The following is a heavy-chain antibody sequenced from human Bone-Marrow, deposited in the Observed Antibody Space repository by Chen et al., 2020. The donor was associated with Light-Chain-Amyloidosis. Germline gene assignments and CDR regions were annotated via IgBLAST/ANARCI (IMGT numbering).Heavy chain of an antibody. D-gene: IGHD3-10*01. CDR1: GFTFDDYA. V-gene: IGHV3-9*01. CDR2: ISWNSGVK. Sequence: EEHLVESGGGLVQPGRSLRLSCEASGFTFDDYAMHWVRQAPGKGLEWVSGISWNSGVKGYVDSVRRRFTISRDGVKNSLYLQMNSLRPEDTALYYCAKDKGGSMGFGMDVWGQGTTVIVSS. CDR3: AKDKGGSMGFGMDV. J-gene: IGHJ6*02.